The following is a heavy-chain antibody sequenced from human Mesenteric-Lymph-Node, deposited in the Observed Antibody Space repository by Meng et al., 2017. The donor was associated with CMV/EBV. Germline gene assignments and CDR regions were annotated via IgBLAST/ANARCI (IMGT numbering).Heavy chain of an antibody. V-gene: IGHV3-30*03. J-gene: IGHJ4*02. Sequence: LACAASGFTFSIYGLHWVRQAPGKGLEWVAGISYDGSTKYYADSVKGRFTISRDNSKNTLYLQMSSLRVEDTAVYYCTRNKGGHVDYWGQGTLVTVSS. CDR2: ISYDGSTK. CDR1: GFTFSIYG. CDR3: TRNKGGHVDY. D-gene: IGHD5-12*01.